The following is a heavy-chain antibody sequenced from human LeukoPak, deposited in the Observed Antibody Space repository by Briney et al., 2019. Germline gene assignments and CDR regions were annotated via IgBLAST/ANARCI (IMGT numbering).Heavy chain of an antibody. CDR3: ARDPSGDFWSGEYNWFDP. D-gene: IGHD3-3*01. Sequence: ASVEVSCKASGYTFTGYYMHWVRQAPGQGLEWMGWINPNSGGTNYAQKFQGRVTMTRDTSISTAYMELSRLRSDDTAVYYCARDPSGDFWSGEYNWFDPWAREPWSPSPQ. CDR1: GYTFTGYY. V-gene: IGHV1-2*02. J-gene: IGHJ5*02. CDR2: INPNSGGT.